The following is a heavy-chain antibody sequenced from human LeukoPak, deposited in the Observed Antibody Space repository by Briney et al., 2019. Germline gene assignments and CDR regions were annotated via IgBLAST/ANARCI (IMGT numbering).Heavy chain of an antibody. J-gene: IGHJ4*02. CDR2: SRDKANSYTT. V-gene: IGHV3-72*01. CDR3: ARVKVESGSHYFDS. Sequence: GGSLRLSCAASGFTFSDHYMDWVRQAPGKGLEWVGRSRDKANSYTTEYAASVEGRFTVSRDDSKKSLYLQMDSLKSEDTAVYYCARVKVESGSHYFDSWGQGTLVTVSS. D-gene: IGHD1-26*01. CDR1: GFTFSDHY.